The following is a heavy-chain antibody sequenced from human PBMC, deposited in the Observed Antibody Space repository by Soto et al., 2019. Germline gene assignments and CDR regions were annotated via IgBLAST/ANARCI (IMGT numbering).Heavy chain of an antibody. CDR3: ATLTMVRGVIITLYY. V-gene: IGHV1-2*02. CDR1: GYTFTGYY. J-gene: IGHJ4*02. CDR2: INPNSGGT. Sequence: GASVKVSCKASGYTFTGYYMHWVRQAPGQGLEWMGWINPNSGGTNYAQKFQGRVTMTEDTSTDTAYMELSSLRSEDTAVYYCATLTMVRGVIITLYYWGQGTLVTVSS. D-gene: IGHD3-10*01.